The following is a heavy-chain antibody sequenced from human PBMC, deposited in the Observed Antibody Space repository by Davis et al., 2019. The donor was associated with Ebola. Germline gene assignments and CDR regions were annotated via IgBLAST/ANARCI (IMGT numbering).Heavy chain of an antibody. CDR3: ARFYGDHGYYYGMDV. V-gene: IGHV5-51*01. CDR2: IYPGDSDT. Sequence: GESLKISCKGSGYSFTTYWIGWVRQMPGKGLELMVIIYPGDSDTRYSPSFQGQVTISADKSISTAYLQWSSLKASDTDMYYCARFYGDHGYYYGMDVWGQGTTVTVSS. J-gene: IGHJ6*02. D-gene: IGHD4-17*01. CDR1: GYSFTTYW.